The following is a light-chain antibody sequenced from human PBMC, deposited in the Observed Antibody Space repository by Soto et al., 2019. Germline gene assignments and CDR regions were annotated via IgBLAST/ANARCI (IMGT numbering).Light chain of an antibody. CDR2: GAS. J-gene: IGKJ3*01. CDR3: QQYNNWPPWT. CDR1: QSVSSN. V-gene: IGKV3-15*01. Sequence: EIVMTQSPATLSVSPGERATLSCRASQSVSSNLAWYQQKPGQAPRLLIYGASTRATGIPARFSGSGSGTEFTIIISSRQAEDFAVYYCQQYNNWPPWTFGPGTKVDIK.